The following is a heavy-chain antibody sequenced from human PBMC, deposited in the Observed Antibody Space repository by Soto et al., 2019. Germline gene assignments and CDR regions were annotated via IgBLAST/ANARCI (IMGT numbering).Heavy chain of an antibody. CDR3: AREKVGTTFFDN. CDR2: IYPSVSS. CDR1: GFAISRGYY. J-gene: IGHJ4*02. Sequence: XETLSLACSFSGFAISRGYYWSWFRQPPGKGLEWIGSIYPSVSSYHNPSLATRLRLSIDTSKNQFTLNLTSVTAADTALYFCAREKVGTTFFDNWGQGIQVTVSS. D-gene: IGHD1-1*01. V-gene: IGHV4-38-2*02.